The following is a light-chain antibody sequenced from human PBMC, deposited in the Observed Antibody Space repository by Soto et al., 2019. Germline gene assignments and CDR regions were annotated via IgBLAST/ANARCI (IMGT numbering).Light chain of an antibody. CDR3: QQYGSSPPWT. Sequence: EIALTQSPGTLSLSPGERATLACRASQSVSSSNLAWYQQKPGQAPRLLIYGASSRATGIPDRFSGSGSGTDFTLTISRLEPEDFAVYYCQQYGSSPPWTFGQGTKVEIK. CDR1: QSVSSSN. CDR2: GAS. J-gene: IGKJ1*01. V-gene: IGKV3-20*01.